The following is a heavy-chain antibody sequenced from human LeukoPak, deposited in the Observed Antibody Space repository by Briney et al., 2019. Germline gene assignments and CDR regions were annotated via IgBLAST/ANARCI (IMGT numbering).Heavy chain of an antibody. Sequence: PGGSLRLSCAASGFTFSSHSMNWVRQAPGKGLEWVSSISSSSNYIYYADSVKGRFTISRDNAKNSLYLQMNSLRAEDTAVYYCAGERAIFGAFDIWGQGTMVTVSS. V-gene: IGHV3-21*01. CDR3: AGERAIFGAFDI. CDR2: ISSSSNYI. J-gene: IGHJ3*02. D-gene: IGHD3-3*02. CDR1: GFTFSSHS.